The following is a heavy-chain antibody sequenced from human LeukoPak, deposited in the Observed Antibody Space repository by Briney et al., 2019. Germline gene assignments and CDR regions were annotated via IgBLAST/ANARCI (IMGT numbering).Heavy chain of an antibody. CDR3: ARDLDSGSQFDY. CDR2: ISSSSSYI. V-gene: IGHV3-21*01. Sequence: GGSLRLFCAASGFTLCNHWMSWARQAPGKGLEWVSSISSSSSYIYYADSVKGRFTISRDNAKNSLYLQMNSLRAEDTAVYYCARDLDSGSQFDYWGQGTLVTVSS. J-gene: IGHJ4*02. CDR1: GFTLCNHW. D-gene: IGHD1-26*01.